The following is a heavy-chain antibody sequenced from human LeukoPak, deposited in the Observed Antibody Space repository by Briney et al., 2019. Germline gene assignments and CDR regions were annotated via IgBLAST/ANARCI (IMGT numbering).Heavy chain of an antibody. CDR1: GYSFTSYW. J-gene: IGHJ4*02. V-gene: IGHV5-51*01. D-gene: IGHD3-3*01. CDR3: ARGAIDFWSGPYHGYFDY. Sequence: GESLKISCKGSGYSFTSYWIGWVRQMPGKGLEWMGIIYPGDSDTRYSPSFQGQVTISADKSLSTAYLQWSSLKASDTAMYYCARGAIDFWSGPYHGYFDYWGQGTLVTVSS. CDR2: IYPGDSDT.